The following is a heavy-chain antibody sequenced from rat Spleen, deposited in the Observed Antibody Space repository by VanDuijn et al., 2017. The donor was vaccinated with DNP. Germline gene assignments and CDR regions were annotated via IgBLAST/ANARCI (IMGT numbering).Heavy chain of an antibody. V-gene: IGHV5-25*01. D-gene: IGHD1-12*02. CDR1: GFSFRDYD. CDR2: MSPTTRSS. Sequence: EVQLVESGGGLVQPGRSLKLSCVASGFSFRDYDMAWVRQAPSKGLEWVACMSPTTRSSYYRDSVRGRFTVSRDDSTSTLYLQVDSLRSEDTATYYCARHDEGNYYDGSNWFAYWGQGTLVTVSS. J-gene: IGHJ3*01. CDR3: ARHDEGNYYDGSNWFAY.